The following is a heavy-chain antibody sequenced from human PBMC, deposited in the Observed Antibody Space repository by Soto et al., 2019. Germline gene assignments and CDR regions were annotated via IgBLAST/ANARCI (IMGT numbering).Heavy chain of an antibody. J-gene: IGHJ6*02. V-gene: IGHV1-69*05. D-gene: IGHD6-25*01. CDR2: IIPIFGTA. CDR3: ARVSSSGNHRPTEVYYYYYGMDV. Sequence: SVKVSCKASGGTFSSYAISWVRQAPGQGLEWMGGIIPIFGTANYAQKFQGRVTITTDESTSTAYMELRSLRSDNTAVYYCARVSSSGNHRPTEVYYYYYGMDVWGQGTTVTAP. CDR1: GGTFSSYA.